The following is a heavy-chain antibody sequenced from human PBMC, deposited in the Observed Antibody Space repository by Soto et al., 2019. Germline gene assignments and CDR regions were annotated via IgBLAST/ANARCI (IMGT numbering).Heavy chain of an antibody. D-gene: IGHD5-18*01. Sequence: QLQLQESGPGLVKPSETLSLTCTVSGGSISSNNYYWGWIRQPPGKGLEWIGSMYYSGSTYYNPSLKSRVTMSVETATNQVSVKLSSVTAADTAVYYCARIRGYSYGDIENWGQGTLVTVSS. J-gene: IGHJ4*02. CDR3: ARIRGYSYGDIEN. CDR2: MYYSGST. CDR1: GGSISSNNYY. V-gene: IGHV4-39*01.